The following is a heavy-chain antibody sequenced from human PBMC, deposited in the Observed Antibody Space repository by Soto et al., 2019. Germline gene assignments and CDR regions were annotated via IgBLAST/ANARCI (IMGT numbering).Heavy chain of an antibody. CDR2: INHSGST. D-gene: IGHD5-18*01. CDR3: ARRGYSYGHHGY. CDR1: GGSFSGYY. J-gene: IGHJ4*02. V-gene: IGHV4-34*01. Sequence: QVQLQQWGAGLLKPSETLSLTCAVYGGSFSGYYWSWIRQPPGKGLEWIGEINHSGSTNYNPSLKSRVTISVDTSKNQFSLKLSSVTAADTAVYYCARRGYSYGHHGYWGQGTLVTVSS.